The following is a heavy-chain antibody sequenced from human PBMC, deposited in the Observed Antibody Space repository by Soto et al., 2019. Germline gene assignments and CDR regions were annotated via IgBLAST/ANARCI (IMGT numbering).Heavy chain of an antibody. V-gene: IGHV3-30*18. CDR1: GFTFSRHD. D-gene: IGHD3-22*01. CDR3: AKDADYDSTKLDY. CDR2: ISYDGSNK. J-gene: IGHJ4*02. Sequence: QMQLMESGGGVVQPGRSVRLSCAASGFTFSRHDMHWVRQAPGKGLEWVALISYDGSNKFYADSVKGRFTISRDNSKNTLYLQMNSLRAEDTAVYYCAKDADYDSTKLDYWGQGTLVTVSS.